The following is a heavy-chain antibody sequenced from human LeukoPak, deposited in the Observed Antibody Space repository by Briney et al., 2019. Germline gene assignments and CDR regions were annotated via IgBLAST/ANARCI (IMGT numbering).Heavy chain of an antibody. CDR2: IYYSGST. D-gene: IGHD3-22*01. Sequence: PSETLSLTCTVSGGSISSSSYYWGWIRQPPGKGLEWIGSIYYSGSTYYNPSLKSRVTISVDTSKNQFSLKLSSVTAADTAVYYCARRGDLDYYDSSGYFDYWGQGTLVTVSS. CDR1: GGSISSSSYY. J-gene: IGHJ4*02. V-gene: IGHV4-39*01. CDR3: ARRGDLDYYDSSGYFDY.